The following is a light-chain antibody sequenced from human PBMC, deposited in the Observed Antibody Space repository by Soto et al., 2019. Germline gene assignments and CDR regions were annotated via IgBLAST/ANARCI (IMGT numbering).Light chain of an antibody. J-gene: IGKJ3*01. V-gene: IGKV2-28*01. CDR3: MQALQTTFT. CDR1: QSLLHSNGYNY. Sequence: DIVMTQSALSLPVTPGEPASISCRSSQSLLHSNGYNYLDWYLQKPGQSPQLLIYLGSNRASGVPDRFSGSGSGTDFTLKISRVEAEDVGVYYCMQALQTTFTFGPGTKVDTK. CDR2: LGS.